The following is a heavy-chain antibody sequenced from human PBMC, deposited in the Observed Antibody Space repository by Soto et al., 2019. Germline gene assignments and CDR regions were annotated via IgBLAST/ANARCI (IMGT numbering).Heavy chain of an antibody. CDR1: GYSFTSYW. V-gene: IGHV5-51*01. J-gene: IGHJ4*02. CDR2: IYPGDSDT. Sequence: PGESLKISCKGSGYSFTSYWIGWVRQMPGKGLEWMGIIYPGDSDTRYSPSFQGQVTISADKSISTAYLQWSSLKASDTAMYYCARVRSRLPTNSYYFDYWGQGTLVTVSS. CDR3: ARVRSRLPTNSYYFDY. D-gene: IGHD7-27*01.